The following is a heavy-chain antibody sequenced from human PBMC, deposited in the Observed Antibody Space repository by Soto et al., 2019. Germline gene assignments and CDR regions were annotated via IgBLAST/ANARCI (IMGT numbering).Heavy chain of an antibody. D-gene: IGHD6-13*01. J-gene: IGHJ4*02. Sequence: QITLKESGPTLVKPTQTLTLTCTFSGFSLSTSGMGVGWIRQPPGKALEWLALIYWDDDKRYSPSLKSRLTITKDTSKNQVVLTMTNMDPVDTAKYYCAHYSSTCSFDYWGQGTLVTVSS. CDR2: IYWDDDK. CDR3: AHYSSTCSFDY. V-gene: IGHV2-5*02. CDR1: GFSLSTSGMG.